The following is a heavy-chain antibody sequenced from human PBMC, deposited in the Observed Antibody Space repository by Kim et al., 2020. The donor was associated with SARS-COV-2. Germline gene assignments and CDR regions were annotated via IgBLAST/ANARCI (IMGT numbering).Heavy chain of an antibody. Sequence: GGSLRLSCAASGFTFSSYGMHWVRQAPGKGLEWVAVIWYDGSNKYYADSVKGRFTISRDNSKNTLYLQMNSLRAEDTAVYYCAREGGGFLEWSYYMDVWGKGTPVTVSS. J-gene: IGHJ6*03. CDR2: IWYDGSNK. D-gene: IGHD3-3*01. CDR3: AREGGGFLEWSYYMDV. V-gene: IGHV3-33*01. CDR1: GFTFSSYG.